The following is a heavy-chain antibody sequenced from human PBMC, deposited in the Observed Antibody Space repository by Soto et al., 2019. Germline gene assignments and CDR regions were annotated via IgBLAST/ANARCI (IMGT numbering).Heavy chain of an antibody. J-gene: IGHJ5*02. D-gene: IGHD2-15*01. CDR3: AKDRTYCSGGSCYSWFDP. Sequence: GGSLRLSCAASGFTFSSYGMHWVRQAPGKGLEWAAVISYDGSNKYYADSVKGRFTISRDNSKNTLYLQMNSLRAEDTAVYYCAKDRTYCSGGSCYSWFDPWGQGTLVTVSS. CDR2: ISYDGSNK. V-gene: IGHV3-30*18. CDR1: GFTFSSYG.